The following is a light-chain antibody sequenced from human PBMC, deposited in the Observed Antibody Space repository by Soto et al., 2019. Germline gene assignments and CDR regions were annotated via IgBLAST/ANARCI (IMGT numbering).Light chain of an antibody. J-gene: IGKJ1*01. CDR3: HQYGSSPRT. CDR2: GAS. V-gene: IGKV3-20*01. CDR1: QSVSSSY. Sequence: EIVLTQSPGILSLSPGERATLSCRASQSVSSSYLAWYQQKPGQAPRLLIYGASSRATGIPDRFSGSGSGADFTLTISTLEPEDFAVYYCHQYGSSPRTFGQGTKVEI.